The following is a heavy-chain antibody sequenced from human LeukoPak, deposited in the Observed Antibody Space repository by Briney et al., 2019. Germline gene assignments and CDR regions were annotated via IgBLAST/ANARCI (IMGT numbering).Heavy chain of an antibody. D-gene: IGHD2-15*01. Sequence: ASVTVSFTSSGYTFTIYDINWVRQAPGQGLEWMGWMNPNSGNTGYAQKFQGRVTMTRNTSISTAYMELSSLRSEDTAVYYCARLNQGCSGGSCYYYYGMDVWGQGTTVTVSS. CDR2: MNPNSGNT. J-gene: IGHJ6*02. V-gene: IGHV1-8*01. CDR1: GYTFTIYD. CDR3: ARLNQGCSGGSCYYYYGMDV.